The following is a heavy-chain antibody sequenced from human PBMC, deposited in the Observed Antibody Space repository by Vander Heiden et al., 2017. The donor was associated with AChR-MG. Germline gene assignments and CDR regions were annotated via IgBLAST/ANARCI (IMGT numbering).Heavy chain of an antibody. D-gene: IGHD3-22*01. CDR2: IYWDDDK. CDR3: AQLLYYYDSSGYSPVLRWFDP. J-gene: IGHJ5*02. V-gene: IGHV2-5*02. Sequence: QITLKESGPTLVKPTQTLTLTCTFSGFSLSTSGVGVGWIRQPPGKALEWLALIYWDDDKRYSPSLKSRLTITKDTSKNQVVLTMTNMDPVDTATYYCAQLLYYYDSSGYSPVLRWFDPWGQGTLVTVSS. CDR1: GFSLSTSGVG.